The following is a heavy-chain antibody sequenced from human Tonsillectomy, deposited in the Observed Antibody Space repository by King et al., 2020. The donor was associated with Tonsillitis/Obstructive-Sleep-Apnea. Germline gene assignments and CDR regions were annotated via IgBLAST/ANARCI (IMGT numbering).Heavy chain of an antibody. CDR3: ASSTIFGVVIYYMDV. CDR1: GYTFSSYG. CDR2: ISAYNGNT. V-gene: IGHV1-18*01. J-gene: IGHJ6*03. Sequence: LQLVQSGAEVKKPGASVKVSCKASGYTFSSYGISWVRQAPGQGLEWMGWISAYNGNTKCAQKLQGRVTMTTDTSTSTAYMELRSLRSDDTAVYYCASSTIFGVVIYYMDVWGKGTTVTVSS. D-gene: IGHD3-3*01.